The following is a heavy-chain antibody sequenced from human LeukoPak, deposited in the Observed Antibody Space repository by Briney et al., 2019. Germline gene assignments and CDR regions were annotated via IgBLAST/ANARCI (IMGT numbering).Heavy chain of an antibody. CDR3: ARETATNTFDY. CDR2: IYYSGST. V-gene: IGHV4-59*12. CDR1: GGSISNYF. D-gene: IGHD5-24*01. Sequence: SETLSLTCTVSGGSISNYFWSWIRQPPGKGLEWIGYIYYSGSTNYNPSLKSRATISVDTSKNQFSLKLSSVTAADTAVYYCARETATNTFDYWGQGTLVTVSS. J-gene: IGHJ4*02.